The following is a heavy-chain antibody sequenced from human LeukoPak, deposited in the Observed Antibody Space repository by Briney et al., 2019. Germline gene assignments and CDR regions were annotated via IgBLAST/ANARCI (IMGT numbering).Heavy chain of an antibody. D-gene: IGHD3-22*01. CDR1: GFTFSSYA. V-gene: IGHV3-21*01. J-gene: IGHJ4*02. CDR2: ISSSSSYI. Sequence: GGSLRLSCAASGFTFSSYAMSWVRQAPGKGLEWVSSISSSSSYIYYADSVKGRFTISRDNAKNSLYLQMNSLRAEDTAVYYCARDKYYDSSGHDYWGQGTLVTVSS. CDR3: ARDKYYDSSGHDY.